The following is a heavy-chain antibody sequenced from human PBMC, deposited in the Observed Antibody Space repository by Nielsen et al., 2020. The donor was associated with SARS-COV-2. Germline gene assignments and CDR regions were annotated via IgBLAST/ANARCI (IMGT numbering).Heavy chain of an antibody. CDR2: IYTSGST. Sequence: SETLSLTCTVSGGSISSGSYYWSWIRQPAGKGLEWIGRIYTSGSTNYNPFLKSRVTISVDTSKNQFSLKLSSVTAADTAVYYCARDNWRGGAFDIWGQGTMVTVSS. J-gene: IGHJ3*02. V-gene: IGHV4-61*02. CDR3: ARDNWRGGAFDI. CDR1: GGSISSGSYY. D-gene: IGHD1-20*01.